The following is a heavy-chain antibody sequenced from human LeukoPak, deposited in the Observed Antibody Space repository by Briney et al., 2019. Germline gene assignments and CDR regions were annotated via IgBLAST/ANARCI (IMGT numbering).Heavy chain of an antibody. CDR2: IKSKTDGRTT. Sequence: GGSLRLSCAASGFTFSNAWMNWVRQAPGKGLEWVCRIKSKTDGRTTDYAAPVKGRITISKDDSKNTLYLQMNSLKTEDTAVYYCTTARDGYSSAWGQGTLVTVSS. J-gene: IGHJ5*02. D-gene: IGHD6-19*01. CDR3: TTARDGYSSA. CDR1: GFTFSNAW. V-gene: IGHV3-15*01.